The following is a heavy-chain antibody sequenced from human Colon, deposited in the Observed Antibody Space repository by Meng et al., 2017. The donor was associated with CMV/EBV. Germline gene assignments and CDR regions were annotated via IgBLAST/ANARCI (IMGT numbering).Heavy chain of an antibody. Sequence: GGSLRLSCAASGFTFSSYAMSWVRQAPGKGLEWVSTITGSGGSTYYADSVKGRFTLSRDNSKNTLYLQMNSLRVEDTAVYYCAKDSGGTIDYWGQGTLVTVSS. V-gene: IGHV3-23*01. CDR3: AKDSGGTIDY. D-gene: IGHD4-23*01. CDR1: GFTFSSYA. CDR2: ITGSGGST. J-gene: IGHJ4*02.